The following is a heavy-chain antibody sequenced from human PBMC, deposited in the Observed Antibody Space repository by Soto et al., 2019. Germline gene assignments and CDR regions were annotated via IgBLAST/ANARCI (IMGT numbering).Heavy chain of an antibody. Sequence: VGPLRLSGVASGFTFSDYNMNWLCQTPGKGLEWVSSIASRSNYIDYADSLKGRFTVSRDNARNSLYLQVDNLRAEDTAVYYCARNRRIAVEMDVWGQGTTVTVSS. J-gene: IGHJ6*02. CDR2: IASRSNYI. CDR3: ARNRRIAVEMDV. CDR1: GFTFSDYN. D-gene: IGHD2-21*01. V-gene: IGHV3-21*01.